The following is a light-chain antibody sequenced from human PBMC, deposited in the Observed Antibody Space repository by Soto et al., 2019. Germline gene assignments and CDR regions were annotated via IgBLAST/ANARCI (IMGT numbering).Light chain of an antibody. CDR3: MQSTQLPPT. CDR1: QSLLHITGETF. Sequence: ILMTQSPLSLSVNPGQPASISCKSSQSLLHITGETFLFWYLQKPGQSPQLLIYGVSTRVSGVPDRFSGSGSGTDFTLDISRVETDDVSMYYCMQSTQLPPTFGQGTRLEIK. J-gene: IGKJ5*01. CDR2: GVS. V-gene: IGKV2D-29*02.